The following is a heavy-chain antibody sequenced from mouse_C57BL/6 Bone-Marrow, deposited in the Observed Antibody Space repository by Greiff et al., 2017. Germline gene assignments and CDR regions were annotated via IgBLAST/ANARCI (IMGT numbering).Heavy chain of an antibody. V-gene: IGHV1-50*01. CDR2: IDPSDSYT. Sequence: QVQLQQPGAELVKPGASVKLSCKASGYTFTSYWMQWVKQRPGQGLEWIGEIDPSDSYTNYNQKFKGKATLTVDTSSSTAYMQLSSLTSEDSAVYYCARITTVGFDYWGQGTTLTVSS. CDR3: ARITTVGFDY. J-gene: IGHJ2*01. CDR1: GYTFTSYW. D-gene: IGHD1-1*01.